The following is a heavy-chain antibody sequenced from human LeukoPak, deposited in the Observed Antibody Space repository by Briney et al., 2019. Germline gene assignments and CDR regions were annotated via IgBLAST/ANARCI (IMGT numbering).Heavy chain of an antibody. CDR1: GFTFSSYG. V-gene: IGHV3-30*02. CDR3: AKDCSSTSCYDY. Sequence: GGSLRLSCAASGFTFSSYGMHWVRQAPGKGLEWVAFIRYDGSNKYYADSVKGRFTISRDNSKNTLYLQMNSLRAEDTAVYYCAKDCSSTSCYDYWGQGTLVTVSS. J-gene: IGHJ4*02. D-gene: IGHD2-2*01. CDR2: IRYDGSNK.